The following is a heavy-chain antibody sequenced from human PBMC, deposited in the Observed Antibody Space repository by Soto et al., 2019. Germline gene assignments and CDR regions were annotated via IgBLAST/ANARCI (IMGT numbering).Heavy chain of an antibody. Sequence: EVQLVESGGGLVQPGGSLRLSCAASGFTFSSYAMHWVRQAPGKGLEYVSAISSNGGSTYYANSVKGRFTISRDNSKNTLYLQMGSLRAEDMAVYCCARGIENDFWSGYYSVTSFDPWGQGTLVTVSS. CDR2: ISSNGGST. CDR3: ARGIENDFWSGYYSVTSFDP. CDR1: GFTFSSYA. V-gene: IGHV3-64*01. J-gene: IGHJ5*02. D-gene: IGHD3-3*01.